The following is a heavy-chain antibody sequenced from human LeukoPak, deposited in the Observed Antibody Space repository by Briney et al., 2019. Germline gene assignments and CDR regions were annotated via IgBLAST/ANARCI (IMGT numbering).Heavy chain of an antibody. V-gene: IGHV4-34*01. Sequence: PSETLSLTCAVYGGSFSGYYWSWIRRPPGKGLEWIGEINHSGSTNYNPSLKSRVTISVDTSKNQFSLKLSSVTAADTAVYYCARGTDYYDSSGYSNWFDPWGQGTLVTVSS. J-gene: IGHJ5*02. D-gene: IGHD3-22*01. CDR3: ARGTDYYDSSGYSNWFDP. CDR2: INHSGST. CDR1: GGSFSGYY.